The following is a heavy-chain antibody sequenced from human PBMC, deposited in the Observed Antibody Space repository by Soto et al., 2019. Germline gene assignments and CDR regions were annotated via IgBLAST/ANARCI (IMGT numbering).Heavy chain of an antibody. V-gene: IGHV1-69*13. Sequence: SVKVSCKASGGTFISYAISLLRQAPVQVLEWMGWIIPIFGTANYAQKFQGRVTITADESTSTAYMELSSLRSEDTAVYYCARDQGAYYGSGSYPEYYYYGMDVWGQGTTVTVSS. D-gene: IGHD3-10*01. CDR3: ARDQGAYYGSGSYPEYYYYGMDV. CDR2: IIPIFGTA. CDR1: GGTFISYA. J-gene: IGHJ6*02.